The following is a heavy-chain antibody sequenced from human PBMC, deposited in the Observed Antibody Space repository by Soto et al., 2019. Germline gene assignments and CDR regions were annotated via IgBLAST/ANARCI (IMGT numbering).Heavy chain of an antibody. V-gene: IGHV4-39*01. D-gene: IGHD3-22*01. J-gene: IGHJ5*02. CDR1: GGSIDSSTYY. CDR2: IFYNGNT. CDR3: ARHSTGYYYSWFDP. Sequence: QLQLQESGPGLVKPSETLSLTCTVSGGSIDSSTYYWGWIRQPPGKGLEWIGSIFYNGNTFYNPALKSRTPISVDTSKNQFSLKLSSVTAADTAVYYCARHSTGYYYSWFDPWGQGTLVTVSS.